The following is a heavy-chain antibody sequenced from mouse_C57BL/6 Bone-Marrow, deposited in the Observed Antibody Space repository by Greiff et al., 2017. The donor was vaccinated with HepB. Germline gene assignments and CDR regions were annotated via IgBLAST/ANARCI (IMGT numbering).Heavy chain of an antibody. CDR2: ISSGGDYI. J-gene: IGHJ2*01. CDR3: TRDGVMGLRGNYFDY. CDR1: GFTFSSYA. D-gene: IGHD2-4*01. V-gene: IGHV5-9-1*02. Sequence: EVNVVESGEGLVKPGGSLKLSCAASGFTFSSYAMSWVRQTPEKRLEWVAYISSGGDYIYYADTVKGRFTISRDNARNTLYLQMSSLKSEDTAMYYCTRDGVMGLRGNYFDYWGQGTTLTVSS.